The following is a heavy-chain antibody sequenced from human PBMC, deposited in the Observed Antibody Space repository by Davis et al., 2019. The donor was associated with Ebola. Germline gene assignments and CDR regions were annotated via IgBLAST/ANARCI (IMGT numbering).Heavy chain of an antibody. V-gene: IGHV3-23*01. J-gene: IGHJ5*02. D-gene: IGHD3-10*01. CDR1: GFTFSSYA. Sequence: PGGSLRLSCAASGFTFSSYAMSWVRQAPRKGPEWVSAISGSGGSTYYADSVKGRFTISRDNSKNTLYLQMNSLRAEDTAVYYCAKCGNYYGSGSYYNQNWFDPWGQGTLVTVSS. CDR3: AKCGNYYGSGSYYNQNWFDP. CDR2: ISGSGGST.